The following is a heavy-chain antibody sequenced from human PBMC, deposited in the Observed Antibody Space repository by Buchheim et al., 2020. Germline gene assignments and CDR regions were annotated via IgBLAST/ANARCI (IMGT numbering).Heavy chain of an antibody. CDR1: GFTFSDYY. CDR3: AREDSSSLDY. CDR2: ISSTYT. V-gene: IGHV3-11*05. Sequence: QVQLVESGGGLVKPGGSLRLSCAASGFTFSDYYMSWIRQAPGKGLEWVLYISSTYTDYADSVKGRFTISRDNAKNSLYLQMNSLRAEDTAVYYCAREDSSSLDYWGQGTL. D-gene: IGHD6-6*01. J-gene: IGHJ4*02.